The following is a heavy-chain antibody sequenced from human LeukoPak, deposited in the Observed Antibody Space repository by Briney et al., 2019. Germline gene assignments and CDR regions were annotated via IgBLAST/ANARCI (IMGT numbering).Heavy chain of an antibody. J-gene: IGHJ4*02. D-gene: IGHD2/OR15-2a*01. CDR2: INPSGGST. Sequence: GASVKVSCKASGYNFISYYMHWVRQAPGQGLEWMGIINPSGGSTSYAQKFQDRVTMTRDTSTSTVYMELSSLKSEDTAVYYCARTFPAHGSIDYWGQGTLVTVSS. CDR1: GYNFISYY. V-gene: IGHV1-46*01. CDR3: ARTFPAHGSIDY.